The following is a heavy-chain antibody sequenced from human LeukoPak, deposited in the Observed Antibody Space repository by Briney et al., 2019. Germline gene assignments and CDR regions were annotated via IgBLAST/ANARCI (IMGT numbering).Heavy chain of an antibody. J-gene: IGHJ3*02. Sequence: PSETLSLTCTVSGGSISSYYWSWIRQPPGKGLEWIGYIYSSGNTNYNPSLKSRLTISVDTSKNQFSLKLSSVTAADTAVYYCVGDRGVYGSGPGGTFDIWGQGTMVTLSS. D-gene: IGHD3-10*01. CDR1: GGSISSYY. CDR2: IYSSGNT. CDR3: VGDRGVYGSGPGGTFDI. V-gene: IGHV4-59*01.